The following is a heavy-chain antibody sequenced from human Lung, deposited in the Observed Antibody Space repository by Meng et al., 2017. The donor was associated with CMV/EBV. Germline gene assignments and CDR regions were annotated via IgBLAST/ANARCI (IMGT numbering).Heavy chain of an antibody. D-gene: IGHD3-16*01. J-gene: IGHJ6*02. CDR2: IDHSGST. CDR3: ARMIMNNYDYHFAMDV. Sequence: SXTLSLXCTVYGGSLGGYFWTWIRQPPGKGLEWIGEIDHSGSTKYNPSLKSRATISDDASKNQLSLKLRSLTAADTAVYYCARMIMNNYDYHFAMDVWGQGXSVTVSS. V-gene: IGHV4-34*01. CDR1: GGSLGGYF.